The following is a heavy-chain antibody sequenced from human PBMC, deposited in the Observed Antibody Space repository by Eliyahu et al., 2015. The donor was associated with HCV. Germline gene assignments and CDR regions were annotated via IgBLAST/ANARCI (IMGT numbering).Heavy chain of an antibody. Sequence: QVEMVQSGGGLVKPGGSLRLSCAGSGFTFSDYYITWIRQAPGRGLEWISYISSSGNYTKYVDSLKGRFTISRDSATVFLQMNSLRVEDTAVYYCVRVGPTRFSRIDAFDVWGQGTVVTVSS. CDR1: GFTFSDYY. CDR3: VRVGPTRFSRIDAFDV. D-gene: IGHD1-26*01. CDR2: ISSSGNYT. V-gene: IGHV3-11*06. J-gene: IGHJ3*01.